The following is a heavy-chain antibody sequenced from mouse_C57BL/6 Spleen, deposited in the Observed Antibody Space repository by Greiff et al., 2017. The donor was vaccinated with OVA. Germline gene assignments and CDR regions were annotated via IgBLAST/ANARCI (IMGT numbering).Heavy chain of an antibody. CDR2: IDPSDSYT. Sequence: VQLQQPGAELVKPGASVKLSCKASGYTFTSYWMQWVKQRPGQGLEWIGEIDPSDSYTNYNQKFKGKATLTVDTSSSTAYMQLSSLTSEDSAVYYCAREGTGRAWFDYWGQGTLVTVSA. CDR3: AREGTGRAWFDY. V-gene: IGHV1-50*01. CDR1: GYTFTSYW. D-gene: IGHD4-1*01. J-gene: IGHJ3*01.